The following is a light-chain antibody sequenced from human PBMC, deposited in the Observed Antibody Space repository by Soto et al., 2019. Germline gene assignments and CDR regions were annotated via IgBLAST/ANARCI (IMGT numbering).Light chain of an antibody. J-gene: IGKJ1*01. V-gene: IGKV1-6*01. Sequence: AIQMTQSPSSLSASVGDRVTITCRASQGIRSDLGWYQQKRGKAPKLLIFDASTLKSGVPSRFSGSGSGTDFTLTISSLQPEDFATYYCLQDHNYPWTFGQGTKVEIK. CDR1: QGIRSD. CDR2: DAS. CDR3: LQDHNYPWT.